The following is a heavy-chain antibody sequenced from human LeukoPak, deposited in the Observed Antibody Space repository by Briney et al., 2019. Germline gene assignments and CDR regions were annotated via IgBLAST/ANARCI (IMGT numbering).Heavy chain of an antibody. Sequence: GASVKVSCTASGYTFTSYGISWVRQAPGQGLEWMGWISAYNGNTNYAQKLQGRVTMTTDTSTSTAYMELRSLRSDDTAVYYCARGAGDGETYYYYGMDVWGQGTTVTVSS. D-gene: IGHD3-10*01. V-gene: IGHV1-18*01. J-gene: IGHJ6*02. CDR1: GYTFTSYG. CDR2: ISAYNGNT. CDR3: ARGAGDGETYYYYGMDV.